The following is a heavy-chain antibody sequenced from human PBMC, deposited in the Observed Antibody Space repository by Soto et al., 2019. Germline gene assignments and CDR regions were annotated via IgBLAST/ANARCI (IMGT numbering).Heavy chain of an antibody. CDR2: ISGSGLTI. V-gene: IGHV3-48*03. CDR1: GFIFSDYE. Sequence: PGGSLRLSCAASGFIFSDYEINWVRQAPGKGLEWVSYISGSGLTIYYADSVKGRFTISRDNAKNSPYLQMNSLGVEDTAVYYCARGPYRDTYNWFDSWGQGTLVTVS. CDR3: ARGPYRDTYNWFDS. D-gene: IGHD5-12*01. J-gene: IGHJ5*02.